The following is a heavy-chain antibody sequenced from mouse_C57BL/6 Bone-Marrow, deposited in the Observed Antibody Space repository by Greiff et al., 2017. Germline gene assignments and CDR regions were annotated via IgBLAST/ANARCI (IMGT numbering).Heavy chain of an antibody. V-gene: IGHV1-4*01. CDR1: GYTFTSYT. CDR2: INPSSGYT. CDR3: ARQDYGSSYGWYFDV. D-gene: IGHD1-1*01. Sequence: QVQLKQSGAELARPGASVKMSCKASGYTFTSYTMHWVKQRPGQGLEWIGYINPSSGYTKYNQKFKDKATLTADKSSSTAYMQLSSLTSEDSAVYYCARQDYGSSYGWYFDVWGTGTTVTVSS. J-gene: IGHJ1*03.